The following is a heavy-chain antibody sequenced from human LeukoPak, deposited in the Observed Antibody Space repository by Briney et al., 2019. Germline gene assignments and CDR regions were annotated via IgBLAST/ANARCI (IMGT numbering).Heavy chain of an antibody. V-gene: IGHV4-4*02. CDR2: IYHSGST. D-gene: IGHD6-19*01. J-gene: IGHJ5*02. CDR3: ARGNSSGWRGNRFDP. CDR1: GGSISSSNW. Sequence: SETLSLTCAVSGGSISSSNWWSWVRQPPGKGLEWIGEIYHSGSTNYNPSLKSRVTISVDKSKNQFSLKLSSVTAADTAVYYCARGNSSGWRGNRFDPWGQGTLVTVSS.